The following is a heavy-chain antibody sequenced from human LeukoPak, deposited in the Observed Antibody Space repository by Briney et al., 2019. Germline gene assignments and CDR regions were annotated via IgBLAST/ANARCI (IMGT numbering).Heavy chain of an antibody. CDR3: AKDSSVLPNALDL. CDR2: ISYSGASP. D-gene: IGHD4/OR15-4a*01. Sequence: GGSLRLSCAASGFSFDRYAMTWVRQTPGKGLEWVSAISYSGASPYYGDSVKGRFTVSRDNSKNTVYLQMNSLRDEDTALYYCAKDSSVLPNALDLWGQGTVVTVSS. CDR1: GFSFDRYA. J-gene: IGHJ3*01. V-gene: IGHV3-23*01.